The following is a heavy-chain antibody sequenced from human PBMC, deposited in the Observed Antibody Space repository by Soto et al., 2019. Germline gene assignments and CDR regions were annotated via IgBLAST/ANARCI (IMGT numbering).Heavy chain of an antibody. D-gene: IGHD3-10*01. J-gene: IGHJ4*02. CDR3: AKDHGNYYGSGSYYRY. V-gene: IGHV3-9*01. CDR1: GFTFDDYA. CDR2: ISWNSGSI. Sequence: EVQLVESGGGLVQPGRSLRLSCAASGFTFDDYAMHWVRQAPGKGLEWVSGISWNSGSIGYVDSVKGRFTISRDNAKNSLYLQMNSLRAEDTALYYCAKDHGNYYGSGSYYRYWGQGTLVTVSS.